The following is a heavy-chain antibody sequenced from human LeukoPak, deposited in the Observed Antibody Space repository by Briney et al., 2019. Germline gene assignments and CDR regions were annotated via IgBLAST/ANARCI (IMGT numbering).Heavy chain of an antibody. D-gene: IGHD3-10*02. Sequence: GGSLRLSCATSGFNFDRYTIHWVRQAPGKGLEWVSLAGWAGGTTYYSDSVRGRFTISRDSGKNSVYLQMNSLTTDDTAFYFCAKELDTMFFDYWGQGALVTVSS. J-gene: IGHJ4*02. CDR3: AKELDTMFFDY. V-gene: IGHV3-43*01. CDR2: AGWAGGTT. CDR1: GFNFDRYT.